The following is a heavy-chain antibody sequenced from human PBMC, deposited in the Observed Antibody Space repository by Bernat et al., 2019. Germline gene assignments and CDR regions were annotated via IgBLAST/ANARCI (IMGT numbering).Heavy chain of an antibody. V-gene: IGHV3-48*01. CDR2: ISSSSSTI. Sequence: EVQLVESGGGLVQPGGSLRLSCAASGFTFSSYSMNWVRQAPGKGLEWVSYISSSSSTIYYADSVKGRFTISRDNAKNSLYLQMNSLRAEDTAVYYCARGPSSAAGTVGGTYYFDYWGQGTLVTVSS. CDR1: GFTFSSYS. CDR3: ARGPSSAAGTVGGTYYFDY. J-gene: IGHJ4*02. D-gene: IGHD6-13*01.